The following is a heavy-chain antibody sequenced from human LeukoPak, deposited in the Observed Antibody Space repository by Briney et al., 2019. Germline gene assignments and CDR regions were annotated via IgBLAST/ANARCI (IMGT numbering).Heavy chain of an antibody. V-gene: IGHV1-2*02. Sequence: ASVKVSCKASGYTFTGYYMHWVRQAPGQGLEWIGWINPNSGGTNYAQKFQGRVTMTRDTSISTAYMELSRLRSDDTAVYYCARVGGYYTSPDYWGQGTLVTVFS. D-gene: IGHD3-3*01. CDR1: GYTFTGYY. CDR3: ARVGGYYTSPDY. J-gene: IGHJ4*02. CDR2: INPNSGGT.